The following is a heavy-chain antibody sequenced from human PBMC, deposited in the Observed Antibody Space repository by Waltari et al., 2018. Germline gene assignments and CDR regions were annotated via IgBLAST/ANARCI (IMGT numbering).Heavy chain of an antibody. V-gene: IGHV1-3*01. CDR3: ARDPIAVTWFDP. D-gene: IGHD6-19*01. J-gene: IGHJ5*02. Sequence: QVQLVQPGAEVKKPGASVKVSCKASGYTFTSSVMRWLRQPHGQRLEWMGWINAGKGNTKYSQKFQGRDNITRDTYANTAYMELSSLRSEDTAVYYCARDPIAVTWFDPWGQGTLVTVSS. CDR2: INAGKGNT. CDR1: GYTFTSSV.